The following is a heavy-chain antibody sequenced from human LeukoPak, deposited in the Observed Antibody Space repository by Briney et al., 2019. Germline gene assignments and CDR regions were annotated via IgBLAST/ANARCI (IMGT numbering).Heavy chain of an antibody. J-gene: IGHJ5*02. Sequence: GESLKISCKGSGYSFTSYWIGWVRQMPGKGLEWMGIIYPGDSDTRYSPSFQGQVTISADKSISTAYLQWSSLKASDTAMHYCARACPFSSTSCYFFPWGQGTLVTVSS. D-gene: IGHD2-2*01. CDR1: GYSFTSYW. CDR2: IYPGDSDT. CDR3: ARACPFSSTSCYFFP. V-gene: IGHV5-51*01.